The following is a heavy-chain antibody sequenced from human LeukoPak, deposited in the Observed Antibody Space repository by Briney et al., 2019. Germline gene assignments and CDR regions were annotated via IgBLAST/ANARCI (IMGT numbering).Heavy chain of an antibody. D-gene: IGHD1-7*01. Sequence: SETLSLTCTVSGGSISSGDYSWSWIRQPPGQGLEWIGYIYYSGSTYYNPSLKSRVTISVDTSKNQFSLKLRSVTAADTAVYYCAREGSRYNWNYNWFDPWGQGTLVTVSS. J-gene: IGHJ5*02. CDR1: GGSISSGDYS. CDR2: IYYSGST. CDR3: AREGSRYNWNYNWFDP. V-gene: IGHV4-30-4*01.